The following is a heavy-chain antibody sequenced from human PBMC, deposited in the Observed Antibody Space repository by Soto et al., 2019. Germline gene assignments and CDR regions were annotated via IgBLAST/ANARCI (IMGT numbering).Heavy chain of an antibody. CDR3: ASGYYDFWSGYAYYFDY. Sequence: WKASGYGYAIYARKWLQQYNGQGLEWMGWMNPNSGNTGYAQKFQGRVTMTRNTSISTAYMELSSLRSEDTAVYYCASGYYDFWSGYAYYFDYWGQGTLVTVSS. CDR2: MNPNSGNT. J-gene: IGHJ4*02. CDR1: GYGYAIYA. V-gene: IGHV1-8*01. D-gene: IGHD3-3*01.